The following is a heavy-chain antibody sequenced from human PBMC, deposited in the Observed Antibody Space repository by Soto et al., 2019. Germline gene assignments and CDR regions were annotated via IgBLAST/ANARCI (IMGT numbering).Heavy chain of an antibody. J-gene: IGHJ4*02. CDR2: IGSSSGTI. Sequence: GGSLRLSCAASGFTFSSYSMNWVRQAPGKGLEWVSYIGSSSGTIFYADSVKGRFTISRDNAKNSLYLQMNSLRAEDTAVYYYARDRYYAFDHWGQGNLVTVSS. D-gene: IGHD3-16*01. CDR3: ARDRYYAFDH. CDR1: GFTFSSYS. V-gene: IGHV3-48*01.